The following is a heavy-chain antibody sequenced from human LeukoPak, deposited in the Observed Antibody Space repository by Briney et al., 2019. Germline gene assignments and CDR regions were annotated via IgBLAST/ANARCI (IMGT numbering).Heavy chain of an antibody. CDR1: GFTFSSYA. D-gene: IGHD3-10*01. CDR2: IGGSGDNT. CDR3: AKERTFGAHWYFDL. J-gene: IGHJ2*01. Sequence: PGGSLRLSCAASGFTFSSYAMNWVRQAPGKGLEWVSTIGGSGDNTYYADSVKGRVTIARDNSKNTVYLQMTSLRAEDTAVYYCAKERTFGAHWYFDLWGRGTLVTVSS. V-gene: IGHV3-23*01.